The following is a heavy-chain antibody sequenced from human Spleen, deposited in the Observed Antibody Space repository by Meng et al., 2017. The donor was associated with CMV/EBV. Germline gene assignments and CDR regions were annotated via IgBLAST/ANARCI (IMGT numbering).Heavy chain of an antibody. CDR3: AKTLNGYGGEDS. CDR2: ISDSGDSP. CDR1: GFTFQSYA. D-gene: IGHD5-18*01. V-gene: IGHV3-23*01. J-gene: IGHJ4*02. Sequence: CTASGFTFQSYAMTWFRQAPGKGLEWISLISDSGDSPYYADSVKGRFTISRDNSKNMVYLQMKSLRADDTARYYCAKTLNGYGGEDSWGQGTLVTVSS.